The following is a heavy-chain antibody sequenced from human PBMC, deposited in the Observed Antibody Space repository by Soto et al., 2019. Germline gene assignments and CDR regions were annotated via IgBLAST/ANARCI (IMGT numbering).Heavy chain of an antibody. V-gene: IGHV4-30-2*01. J-gene: IGHJ4*02. CDR1: GGYSSGSTYS. CDR2: IYDSGNT. CDR3: AREKGAAAGHPTFDY. D-gene: IGHD6-13*01. Sequence: SETLSVTCGVGGGYSSGSTYSWSRLRQPPGKGLEWIGYIYDSGNTYYNPSLKSQFSISVDRSKNQFSLKLSSVTAADRAVYYCAREKGAAAGHPTFDYWGQGARVPVSS.